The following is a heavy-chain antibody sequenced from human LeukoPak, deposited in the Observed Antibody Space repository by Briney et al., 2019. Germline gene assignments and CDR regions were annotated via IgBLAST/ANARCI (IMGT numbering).Heavy chain of an antibody. CDR1: GYTFTSNY. CDR2: ISPSGGST. J-gene: IGHJ3*02. CDR3: ARWQDIVVVPAARDAFDI. Sequence: ASVKFSCKAFGYTFTSNYMHWVREAPGQGPEWMGVISPSGGSTTYAQKFQGRVTLTRDMSTSTDYLELSSLRSEDTAVYYCARWQDIVVVPAARDAFDIWGQGTMVTVSS. D-gene: IGHD2-2*01. V-gene: IGHV1-46*01.